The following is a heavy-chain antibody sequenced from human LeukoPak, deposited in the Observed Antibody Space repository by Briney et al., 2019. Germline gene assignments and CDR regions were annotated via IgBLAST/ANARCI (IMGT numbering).Heavy chain of an antibody. CDR3: ARGFYCSGGSCYYYGMDV. CDR1: GFTFSDYY. J-gene: IGHJ6*02. D-gene: IGHD2-15*01. Sequence: GESLRLSCAASGFTFSDYYMSWIRQAPGKGLEWVSYISSSSSYTNYADSVKGRFTISRDNAKNSLYLQMNSLRAEDTAVYYCARGFYCSGGSCYYYGMDVWGQGTTVTVSS. V-gene: IGHV3-11*06. CDR2: ISSSSSYT.